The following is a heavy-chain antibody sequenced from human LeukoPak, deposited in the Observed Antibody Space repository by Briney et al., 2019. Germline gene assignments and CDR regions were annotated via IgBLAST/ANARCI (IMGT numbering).Heavy chain of an antibody. CDR2: IYFSGST. CDR3: ARVGAVTLDS. J-gene: IGHJ4*02. V-gene: IGHV4-59*11. D-gene: IGHD6-19*01. CDR1: GGPITNHY. Sequence: SETLSLTCTVSGGPITNHYWNWIRQPPGKGLEWIGYIYFSGSTSYNPSLKSRVTISVDTSKNQFSLNLRSVTAADTAMYYCARVGAVTLDSWGQGTLVTVSS.